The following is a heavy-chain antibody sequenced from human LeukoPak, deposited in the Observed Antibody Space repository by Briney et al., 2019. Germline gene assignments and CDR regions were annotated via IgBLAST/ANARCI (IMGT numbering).Heavy chain of an antibody. D-gene: IGHD1-26*01. CDR1: GGSISSGSYY. J-gene: IGHJ4*02. Sequence: PSETLSLTCTVSGGSISSGSYYWSWIRQPAGKGLEWIGSIYYTGSTYYNASLNSRVTISIDTSKNLFSLRLNSMTAADTAVYYCAKSGGYGLIDKWGQGTLVTVSS. CDR2: IYYTGST. V-gene: IGHV4-39*02. CDR3: AKSGGYGLIDK.